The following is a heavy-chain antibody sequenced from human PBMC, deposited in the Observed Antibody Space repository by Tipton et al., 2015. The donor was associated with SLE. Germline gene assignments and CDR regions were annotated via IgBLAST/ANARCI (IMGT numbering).Heavy chain of an antibody. CDR3: ARNYYDTSGLGY. D-gene: IGHD3-22*01. V-gene: IGHV4-59*01. J-gene: IGHJ4*02. Sequence: LRLSCTVSGGSISSYYWSWIRQPPGKRLEWIGYIYYSGSTNYNPSLKSRVTISVDTSKYQFSLKLSSVTAANTAVYYCARNYYDTSGLGYWGQGTLVTVSS. CDR2: IYYSGST. CDR1: GGSISSYY.